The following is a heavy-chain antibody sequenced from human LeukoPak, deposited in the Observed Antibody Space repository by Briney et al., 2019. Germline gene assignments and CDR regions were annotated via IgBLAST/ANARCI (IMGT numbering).Heavy chain of an antibody. Sequence: GGSLRLSCAASGFTFSSYWMSWVRQAPGKGLEWVANIKQDGSEKYYVDSVKGRFTISRDNAKNSLYLQMNSLRAEDTAVYYCARDQGDFRSGYGRDYWGQGTLVTVSS. V-gene: IGHV3-7*01. CDR2: IKQDGSEK. CDR3: ARDQGDFRSGYGRDY. CDR1: GFTFSSYW. J-gene: IGHJ4*02. D-gene: IGHD3-3*01.